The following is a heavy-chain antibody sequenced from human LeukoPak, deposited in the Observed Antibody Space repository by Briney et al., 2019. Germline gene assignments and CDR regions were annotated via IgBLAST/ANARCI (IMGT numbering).Heavy chain of an antibody. D-gene: IGHD2-15*01. CDR1: GFXFSSYW. V-gene: IGHV3-7*02. CDR2: IKPDGSEK. Sequence: PGGSLRLSCAASGFXFSSYWMTWVCQAPGKGLEWVANIKPDGSEKYYVDSVKGRFTISRDNAKSSLFLQMKSLRVEDTAVYYCARVGQGYCSGGSCYSGVEFDYWGQGTLVTVSS. J-gene: IGHJ4*02. CDR3: ARVGQGYCSGGSCYSGVEFDY.